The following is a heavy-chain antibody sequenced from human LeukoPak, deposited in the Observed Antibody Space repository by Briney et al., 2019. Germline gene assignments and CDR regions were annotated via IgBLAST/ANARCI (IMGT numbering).Heavy chain of an antibody. J-gene: IGHJ4*02. CDR1: GFTFSNAW. V-gene: IGHV3-21*01. CDR3: ARDRYDSSGYYSDY. Sequence: GGSLRLSCAASGFTFSNAWMNWVRQAPGKGLEWVSSISSSSSYIYYADSVKGRFTISRDNAKNSLYLQMNSLRAEDTAVYYCARDRYDSSGYYSDYWGQGTLVTVSS. D-gene: IGHD3-22*01. CDR2: ISSSSSYI.